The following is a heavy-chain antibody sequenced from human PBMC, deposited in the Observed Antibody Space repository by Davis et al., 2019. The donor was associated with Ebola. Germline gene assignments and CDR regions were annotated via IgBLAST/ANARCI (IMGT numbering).Heavy chain of an antibody. CDR1: GFTFSGSA. CDR2: IRSKANSYAT. J-gene: IGHJ4*02. V-gene: IGHV3-73*01. Sequence: GGSLRLSCAASGFTFSGSAMHWVRQASGKGLEWVGRIRSKANSYATAYAASVKGRFTISRDDSKNTLYLHMNSLKTEDTAMYYCTTGYYDRSGYPPAFSWGQGTLVTVSS. CDR3: TTGYYDRSGYPPAFS. D-gene: IGHD3-22*01.